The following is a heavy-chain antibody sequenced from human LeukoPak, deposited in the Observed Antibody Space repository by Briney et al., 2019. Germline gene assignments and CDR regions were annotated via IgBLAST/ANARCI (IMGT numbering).Heavy chain of an antibody. J-gene: IGHJ3*02. Sequence: PGGSLRLSCAVSGFTFSSYSMNWVRQPPGKGLGWIVSIYYSGSTYYNPSLKSRVTISVDTSKNQFSLKLSSVTAADTAVYYCARVKAAGTGDAFDIWGQGTMVTVSS. V-gene: IGHV4-39*07. CDR2: IYYSGST. D-gene: IGHD6-13*01. CDR1: GFTFSSYS. CDR3: ARVKAAGTGDAFDI.